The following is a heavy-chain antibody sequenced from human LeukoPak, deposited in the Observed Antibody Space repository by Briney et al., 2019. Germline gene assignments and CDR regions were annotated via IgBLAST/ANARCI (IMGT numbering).Heavy chain of an antibody. D-gene: IGHD3-22*01. CDR2: INSDGSST. J-gene: IGHJ4*02. V-gene: IGHV3-74*01. CDR1: GFTFNTYW. CDR3: VRDMGYYDKV. Sequence: GGSLRLSCAASGFTFNTYWMHWVRQAPGKGLVWVSRINSDGSSTNYADSVKGRFTISRDNAKNTLYLQMNSLRAEDTAVYYCVRDMGYYDKVWGQGTLVTVSS.